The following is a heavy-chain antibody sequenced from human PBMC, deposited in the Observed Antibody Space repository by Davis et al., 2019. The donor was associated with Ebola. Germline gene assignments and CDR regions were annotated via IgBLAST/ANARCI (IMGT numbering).Heavy chain of an antibody. V-gene: IGHV1-3*01. D-gene: IGHD3-22*01. Sequence: AASVKVSCKASGYTFTNYAIHWVRQAPGQRLEWMGWINAGKGNTKYSQRFQDRVTITSDTSASTAYMDLSSLRSEDTAVYYCARGPINYLDITAYYYPDAFDIWGQGTMVTVSS. CDR2: INAGKGNT. J-gene: IGHJ3*02. CDR3: ARGPINYLDITAYYYPDAFDI. CDR1: GYTFTNYA.